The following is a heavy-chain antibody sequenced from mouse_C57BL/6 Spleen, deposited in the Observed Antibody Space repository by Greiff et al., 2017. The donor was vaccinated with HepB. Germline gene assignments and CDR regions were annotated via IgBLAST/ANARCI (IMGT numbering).Heavy chain of an antibody. CDR3: ARNDGSSHAMDY. V-gene: IGHV1-69*01. CDR2: IDPSDSYT. CDR1: GYTFTSYW. J-gene: IGHJ4*01. Sequence: QVQLQQPGAELVMPGASVKLSCKASGYTFTSYWMHWVKQRPGQGLEWIGEIDPSDSYTNYNQKFKGKSTLTVDKSSSTAYMQLSSLTSEDSAVYYCARNDGSSHAMDYWGQGTSVTVSS. D-gene: IGHD1-1*01.